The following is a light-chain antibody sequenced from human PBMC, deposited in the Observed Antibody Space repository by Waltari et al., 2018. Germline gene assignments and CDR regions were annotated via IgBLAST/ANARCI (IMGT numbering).Light chain of an antibody. V-gene: IGLV2-11*01. CDR2: DVN. CDR3: CSFSSENKYI. J-gene: IGLJ2*01. Sequence: HSALTQPPSVSASLGQSVTITCTGTSDDVGRWQTVSWYQHHSGTAPRLLIYDVNKRPSGVSARFVGYDYENTAALTISGVQAEDEADYYGCSFSSENKYIFGGGTRLTVL. CDR1: SDDVGRWQT.